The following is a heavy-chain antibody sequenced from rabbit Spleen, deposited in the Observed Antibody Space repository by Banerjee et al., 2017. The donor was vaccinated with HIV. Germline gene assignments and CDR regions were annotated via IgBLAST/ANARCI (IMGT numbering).Heavy chain of an antibody. CDR1: GFSFSSTYY. V-gene: IGHV1S45*01. CDR2: IVTSNGAM. J-gene: IGHJ6*01. Sequence: QEQLVESGGGLVQPEGSLTLTCTASGFSFSSTYYMWWVRQAPGKGLEWIAWIVTSNGAMGYASWAKGRFTISKTSSTTVTLQMTSLTAADTATYFCARGGPSSGDGDKLWGPGTLVTVS. D-gene: IGHD3-3*01. CDR3: ARGGPSSGDGDKL.